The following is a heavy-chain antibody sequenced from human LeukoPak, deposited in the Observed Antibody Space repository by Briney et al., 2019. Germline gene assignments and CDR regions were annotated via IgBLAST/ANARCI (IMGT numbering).Heavy chain of an antibody. CDR2: INGDGSDT. Sequence: GGSLRLSCEASGFAFSTYWMTWVRQAPGKGPEWVSHINGDGSDTGYADSVKGRFTISRDNRKNTVYLQMNSLRAEDTAVYYCARDQLSYCDGDCPWGQGTLVTVSS. D-gene: IGHD2-21*02. CDR1: GFAFSTYW. CDR3: ARDQLSYCDGDCP. J-gene: IGHJ5*02. V-gene: IGHV3-74*01.